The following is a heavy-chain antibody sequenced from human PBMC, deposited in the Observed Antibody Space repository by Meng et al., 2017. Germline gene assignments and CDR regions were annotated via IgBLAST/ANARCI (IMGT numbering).Heavy chain of an antibody. J-gene: IGHJ4*02. CDR2: IYYSGST. V-gene: IGHV4-59*01. Sequence: SETLSLTCTVSGGSISSYYWSWIRQPPGKGLEWIGYIYYSGSTNYNPSLKSRVTISVDTSKNQFSLKLSSVTAADTAVYYCARDGGSGSGWYKADYWGQGTLVTVSS. CDR1: GGSISSYY. CDR3: ARDGGSGSGWYKADY. D-gene: IGHD6-19*01.